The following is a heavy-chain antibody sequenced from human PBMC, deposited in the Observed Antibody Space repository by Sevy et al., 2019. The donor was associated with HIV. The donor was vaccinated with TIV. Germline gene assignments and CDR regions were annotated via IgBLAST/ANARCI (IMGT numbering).Heavy chain of an antibody. CDR2: IKQDGSEK. D-gene: IGHD5-12*01. J-gene: IGHJ4*02. CDR3: ARDGYNSNFDY. CDR1: GFTFSSYW. Sequence: GGSLRLSCAASGFTFSSYWMSWVRQAPGKELEWVANIKQDGSEKYYVDSVKGRFTISRDNAKNSLYLQMNSLRAEDTAVYYCARDGYNSNFDYWGQGTLVTVSS. V-gene: IGHV3-7*01.